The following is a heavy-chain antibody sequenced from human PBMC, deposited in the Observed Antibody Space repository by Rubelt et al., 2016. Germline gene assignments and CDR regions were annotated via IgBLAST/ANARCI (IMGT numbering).Heavy chain of an antibody. Sequence: AEVKKPGASVKVSCKVSGYTLTELSMHWVRQAPGKGLEWMGGFDPEDGETIYAQKFQGRVTITADESTSTAYMELSSLRSEDTAVYYCASFDSSSPYWGQGTLVTVSS. CDR1: GYTLTELS. D-gene: IGHD6-6*01. CDR2: FDPEDGET. CDR3: ASFDSSSPY. V-gene: IGHV1-24*01. J-gene: IGHJ4*02.